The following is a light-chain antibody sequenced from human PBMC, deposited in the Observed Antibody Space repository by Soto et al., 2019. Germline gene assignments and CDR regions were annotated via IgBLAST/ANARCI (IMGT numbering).Light chain of an antibody. CDR2: DAS. Sequence: EIVLTQSPGTLALSPGERATLSCRASHSVNSRLAWYQHKPGQAPRLLIYDASTRAAGIPDRFSGSGSGTDFTLTISSLEPEDFAVYYCQQRGNWPPGFTFGPGTKVDIK. J-gene: IGKJ3*01. CDR1: HSVNSR. V-gene: IGKV3-11*01. CDR3: QQRGNWPPGFT.